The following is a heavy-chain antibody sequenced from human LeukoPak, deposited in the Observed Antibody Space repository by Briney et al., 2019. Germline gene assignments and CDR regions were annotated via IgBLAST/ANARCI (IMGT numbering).Heavy chain of an antibody. CDR2: ISGSGDST. D-gene: IGHD3-3*01. CDR3: ANGNGQQFLGWLTEAYFDY. V-gene: IGHV3-23*01. J-gene: IGHJ4*02. Sequence: GGSLTLSCAASGFTFSRYWMRWVRQPPGKGLEWVLDISGSGDSTYYADSMKGRTTISRNTSKNSLYLQINCPGVDATAVYYCANGNGQQFLGWLTEAYFDYWGQGTLVTVSS. CDR1: GFTFSRYW.